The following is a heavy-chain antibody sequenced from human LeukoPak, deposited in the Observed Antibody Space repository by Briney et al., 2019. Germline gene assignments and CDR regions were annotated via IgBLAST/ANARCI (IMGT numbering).Heavy chain of an antibody. J-gene: IGHJ6*02. CDR1: GGSFSGYY. V-gene: IGHV4-34*01. CDR2: INHSGST. Sequence: SETLSPTCAVYGGSFSGYYWSWIRQPPGKGLEWIGEINHSGSTNYNPSLKSRVTISVDTSKNQFSLKLSSVTAADTAVYYCASQSSLSSSTSYGMDVWGQGTTVTVSS. D-gene: IGHD2-2*01. CDR3: ASQSSLSSSTSYGMDV.